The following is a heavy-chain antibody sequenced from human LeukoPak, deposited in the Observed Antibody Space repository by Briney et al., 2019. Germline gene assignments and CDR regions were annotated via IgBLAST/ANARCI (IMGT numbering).Heavy chain of an antibody. V-gene: IGHV1-3*04. CDR2: INTGNGNT. J-gene: IGHJ4*02. CDR3: ARDPAKFWSGHDY. CDR1: GYIFTSYP. Sequence: ASVKVSCKASGYIFTSYPIHWVRQAPGQRLEWTGWINTGNGNTKYSQKFEGRVTVTRDTSATAAYMELSSLRSEDTAVYYCARDPAKFWSGHDYWGQGTLVTVSS. D-gene: IGHD3-3*01.